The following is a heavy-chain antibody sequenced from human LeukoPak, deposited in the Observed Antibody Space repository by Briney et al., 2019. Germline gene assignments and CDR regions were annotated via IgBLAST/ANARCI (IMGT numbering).Heavy chain of an antibody. J-gene: IGHJ5*02. CDR1: GGSISDYY. Sequence: SETLSLTCTVSGGSISDYYWSWIRQPPGKGLEWIGYIYYSGATNYNPSLRSRVTISLDTSKNRVSLKLSSVTAADTAVYSCARHHRTKYCSGGSCYSGWFDPWGQGTLVTVSS. D-gene: IGHD2-15*01. CDR2: IYYSGAT. V-gene: IGHV4-59*08. CDR3: ARHHRTKYCSGGSCYSGWFDP.